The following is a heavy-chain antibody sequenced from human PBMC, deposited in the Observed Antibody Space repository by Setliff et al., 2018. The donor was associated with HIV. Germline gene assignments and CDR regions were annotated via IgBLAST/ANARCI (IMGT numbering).Heavy chain of an antibody. J-gene: IGHJ4*02. CDR3: HSGYDSEEQSYFDY. CDR1: GFTFDRYW. D-gene: IGHD5-12*01. V-gene: IGHV3-74*01. CDR2: VNTDGSSK. Sequence: GGSLRLSCAASGFTFDRYWMHWVRRAPGKGLVWVSRVNTDGSSKTYADSVKDRFTISRDNAKNTLYLQMHDLRAEDTGVYYCHSGYDSEEQSYFDYWGQGTLVTVS.